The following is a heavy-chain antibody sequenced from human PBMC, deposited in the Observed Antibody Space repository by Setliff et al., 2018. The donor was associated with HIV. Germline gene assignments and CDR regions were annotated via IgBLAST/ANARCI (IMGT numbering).Heavy chain of an antibody. V-gene: IGHV1-69-2*01. CDR3: ATAGVVVITEDY. D-gene: IGHD3-22*01. Sequence: ASVKVSCKSFGYRFTDFYVNWVQQAPGKGLEWMGRVDPEDGETIYAEKFQGRVTITADTSTDTAYMELSSLRSEDTAVYYCATAGVVVITEDYWGQGTLVTVSS. CDR1: GYRFTDFY. J-gene: IGHJ4*02. CDR2: VDPEDGET.